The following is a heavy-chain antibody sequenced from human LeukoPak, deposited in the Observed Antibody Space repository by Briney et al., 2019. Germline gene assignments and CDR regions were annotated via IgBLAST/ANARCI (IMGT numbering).Heavy chain of an antibody. CDR1: GESFSGYY. D-gene: IGHD1-26*01. CDR2: ISYRGTT. CDR3: ATLIVGTTYFDH. Sequence: PSETLSLTCGVYGESFSGYYWTWVRQPPGKGLEWIGEISYRGTTNYNPSHKSRVTVSADTSRNQFSLNRASVTAADTAVYYCATLIVGTTYFDHWGQGSLVTVSS. J-gene: IGHJ4*02. V-gene: IGHV4-34*01.